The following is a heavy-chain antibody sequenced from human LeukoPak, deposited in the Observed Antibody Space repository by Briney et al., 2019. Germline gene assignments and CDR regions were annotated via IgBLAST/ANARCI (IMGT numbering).Heavy chain of an antibody. CDR1: GYTFTSYY. CDR2: INPSGGST. CDR3: ARGTYDFWSGYYEETYYYYYMDV. Sequence: ASVKVSCKASGYTFTSYYMHWVRQAPGQGLEWMGIINPSGGSTSYAQKFQGRVTMTRDMSTSTVYMELSSLRSEDTAVYYCARGTYDFWSGYYEETYYYYYMDVWGKGTRSPSP. J-gene: IGHJ6*03. V-gene: IGHV1-46*01. D-gene: IGHD3-3*01.